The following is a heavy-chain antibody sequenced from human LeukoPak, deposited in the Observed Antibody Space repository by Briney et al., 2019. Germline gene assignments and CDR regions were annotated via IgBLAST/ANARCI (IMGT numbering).Heavy chain of an antibody. CDR1: GYRFTNHW. J-gene: IGHJ4*02. D-gene: IGHD3-10*01. V-gene: IGHV5-51*01. CDR3: ARRDYYGSGSYYGNFDY. Sequence: GESLKISCKSSGYRFTNHWIGWVRQMPGKGLEWMGVIYPGDSHTRYSPSFQGQVTISADKSISTAYLQWSSLKASDTAMYYCARRDYYGSGSYYGNFDYWGQGTLVTVSS. CDR2: IYPGDSHT.